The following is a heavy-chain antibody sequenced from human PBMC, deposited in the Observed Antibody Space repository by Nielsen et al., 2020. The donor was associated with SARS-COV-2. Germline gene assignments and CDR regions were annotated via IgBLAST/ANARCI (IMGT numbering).Heavy chain of an antibody. D-gene: IGHD1-26*01. V-gene: IGHV4-34*01. CDR2: IDHRGNT. CDR3: ARGHDGGTYYHYYLDA. Sequence: SQTLSLTCGVSGGSFFGYSWTWIRQSPGKGLEWIGDIDHRGNTHSRSSLESRVSIFRDTSKSQVSLRLSSVTAADTAVYFCARGHDGGTYYHYYLDAWGRGTTVTVSS. CDR1: GGSFFGYS. J-gene: IGHJ6*03.